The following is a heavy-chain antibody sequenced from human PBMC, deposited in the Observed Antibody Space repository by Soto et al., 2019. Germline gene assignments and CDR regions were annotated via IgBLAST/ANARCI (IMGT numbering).Heavy chain of an antibody. V-gene: IGHV5-51*01. J-gene: IGHJ6*02. CDR2: IYPGDSDT. CDR1: GYRFTGYG. D-gene: IGHD6-6*01. Sequence: PGVSLKLCSQGSGYRFTGYGSGWVRQLPGKDLEWMGIIYPGDSDTRYSPSFQGQVTISADKSLRTAYLQWTSLKASDTALYYCARTRSFTLGFYYDGMDVWGQGTTVNVSS. CDR3: ARTRSFTLGFYYDGMDV.